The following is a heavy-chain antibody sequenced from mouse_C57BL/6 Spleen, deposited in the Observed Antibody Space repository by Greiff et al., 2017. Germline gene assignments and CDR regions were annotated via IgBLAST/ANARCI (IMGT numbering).Heavy chain of an antibody. D-gene: IGHD2-12*01. CDR2: INPNNGGT. V-gene: IGHV1-22*01. Sequence: EVQVVESGPELVKPGASVKMSCKASGYTFTDYNMHWVKQSHGKSLEWIGYINPNNGGTSYNQKFKGKATLTVNKSSSTAYMELRSLTSEASAVYYCSRFPYCYVSWFAYWGQGTLVTVSA. CDR3: SRFPYCYVSWFAY. J-gene: IGHJ3*01. CDR1: GYTFTDYN.